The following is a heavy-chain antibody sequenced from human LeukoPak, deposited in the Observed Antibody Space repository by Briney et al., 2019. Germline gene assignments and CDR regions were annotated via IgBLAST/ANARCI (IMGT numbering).Heavy chain of an antibody. CDR3: ARGAIMGSYNLIDE. CDR2: ISESGGAT. D-gene: IGHD3-10*01. J-gene: IGHJ4*02. V-gene: IGHV3-23*01. CDR1: GFMFSHSA. Sequence: GGSLRLSCAASGFMFSHSAMTWVRQTPGKGLEWVSGISESGGATYYAGSAKGRFTISRDNSKNTLYLQMSSLRPEDTSVYYRARGAIMGSYNLIDEWGQGTLVTVSS.